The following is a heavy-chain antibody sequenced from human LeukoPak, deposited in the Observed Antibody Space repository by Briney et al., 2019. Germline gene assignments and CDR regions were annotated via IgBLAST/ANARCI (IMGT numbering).Heavy chain of an antibody. CDR3: ARGYSGYDAFDI. D-gene: IGHD5-12*01. Sequence: SETLSLTCTVSGGSISSSSYYWGWIRQPPGKGLEWIGSIYYSGSTYYNPSLKSRVTISVDTSKNQFSLKLSSVTAADTAVYYCARGYSGYDAFDIWGQGTMVTVSS. CDR2: IYYSGST. V-gene: IGHV4-39*07. J-gene: IGHJ3*02. CDR1: GGSISSSSYY.